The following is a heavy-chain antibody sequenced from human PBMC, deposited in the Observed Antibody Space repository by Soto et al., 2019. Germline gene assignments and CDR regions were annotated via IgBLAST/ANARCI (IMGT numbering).Heavy chain of an antibody. CDR1: GFTFSSYA. CDR3: AKDLVVITPIWGADAFDI. V-gene: IGHV3-23*01. J-gene: IGHJ3*02. Sequence: VQLLESGGGLVQPGGSLRLSCAASGFTFSSYAMSWVRQAPGKGLEWVSAISGSGGSTYYADTVKGRFTISRDNSKITLYLQMKSQRAEDTAVYYCAKDLVVITPIWGADAFDIWGQGTMVTVSS. CDR2: ISGSGGST. D-gene: IGHD3-22*01.